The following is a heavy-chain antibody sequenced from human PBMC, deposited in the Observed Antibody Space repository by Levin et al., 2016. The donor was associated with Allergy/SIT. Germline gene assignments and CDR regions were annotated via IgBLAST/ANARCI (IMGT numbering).Heavy chain of an antibody. J-gene: IGHJ6*02. CDR3: ARDLSLSARAMDV. Sequence: WIRQPPGKGLEWVSFIGYLSDHIMYAASVRGRFTISRDNAENLLYLQMNNLRVEDTAVYYCARDLSLSARAMDVWGQGTTVTVSS. CDR2: IGYLSDHI. D-gene: IGHD3-9*01. V-gene: IGHV3-21*01.